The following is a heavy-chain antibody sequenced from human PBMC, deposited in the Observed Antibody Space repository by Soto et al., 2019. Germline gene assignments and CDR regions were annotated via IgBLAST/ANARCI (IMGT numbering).Heavy chain of an antibody. CDR1: GFTFSSYG. D-gene: IGHD6-19*01. CDR3: ARWPFDSSGWLYFDY. J-gene: IGHJ4*02. V-gene: IGHV3-33*01. Sequence: QVQLVESGGGVVQPGRSLRLSCAASGFTFSSYGMHWVRQAPGKGLEWVAVIWYDGSNKYYADSVKGRFTISRDNSKNTLYLQMTSLIAEDTAVYYCARWPFDSSGWLYFDYWGQGTLVTVSS. CDR2: IWYDGSNK.